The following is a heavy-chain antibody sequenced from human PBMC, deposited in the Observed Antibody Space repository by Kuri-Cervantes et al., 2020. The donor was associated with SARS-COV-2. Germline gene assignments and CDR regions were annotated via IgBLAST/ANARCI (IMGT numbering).Heavy chain of an antibody. CDR1: GGSISTYY. CDR2: IYYSGST. D-gene: IGHD6-13*01. J-gene: IGHJ5*02. CDR3: ARLAAGQGFDP. V-gene: IGHV4-59*08. Sequence: SETLSLTCTVSGGSISTYYWSWIRQPPGKGLEWIAYIYYSGSTNYNPSLKSRVTISVDTSKNQFSLKLSSVTAADTAVYYCARLAAGQGFDPWGQGTLVTVSS.